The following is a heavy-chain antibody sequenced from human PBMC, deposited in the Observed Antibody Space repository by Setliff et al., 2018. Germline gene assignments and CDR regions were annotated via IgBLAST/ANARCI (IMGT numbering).Heavy chain of an antibody. CDR2: IRYDGSNK. V-gene: IGHV3-30*02. CDR1: GFTFSSYG. Sequence: PGGSLRLSCAASGFTFSSYGMHWVRQAPGKGLEWVAFIRYDGSNKYSADSVKGRFTIARDISKNTLYLQMNSLRAEDTAVYYCAIPRSTLRAIDFWGQGTLVTVSS. J-gene: IGHJ4*02. D-gene: IGHD1-26*01. CDR3: AIPRSTLRAIDF.